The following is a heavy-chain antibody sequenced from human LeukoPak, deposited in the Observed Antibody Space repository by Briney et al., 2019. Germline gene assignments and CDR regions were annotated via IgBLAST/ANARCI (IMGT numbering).Heavy chain of an antibody. V-gene: IGHV3-30*02. J-gene: IGHJ4*02. CDR1: GFTFSSYG. D-gene: IGHD3-3*01. CDR3: AKESREGIPYDFWSGYDY. CDR2: IRYDGSNK. Sequence: GGSLRLSCAASGFTFSSYGMHWVRQAPGKGLEWVAFIRYDGSNKYYADSVKGRFTISRDNSKNTLYLQMNSLRAEDTAVYYCAKESREGIPYDFWSGYDYWGQGTLVTVSS.